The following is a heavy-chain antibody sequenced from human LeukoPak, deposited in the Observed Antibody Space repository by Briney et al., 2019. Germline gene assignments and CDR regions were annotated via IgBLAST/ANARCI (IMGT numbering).Heavy chain of an antibody. CDR2: INHSGST. Sequence: SETLSLTCAVYGGSFSGYYWSWIRQPPGKGLEWIGEINHSGSTNYNPSLKSRVTVSVDTSKNQFSLKLSSVTAADTAVYYCARRGKRKYYYGSGSYYNTGDYWGQGTLVTVSS. D-gene: IGHD3-10*01. J-gene: IGHJ4*02. CDR3: ARRGKRKYYYGSGSYYNTGDY. CDR1: GGSFSGYY. V-gene: IGHV4-34*01.